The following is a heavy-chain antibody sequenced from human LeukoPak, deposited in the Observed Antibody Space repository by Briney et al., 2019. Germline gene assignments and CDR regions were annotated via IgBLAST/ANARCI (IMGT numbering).Heavy chain of an antibody. CDR2: INPSGGST. CDR3: ARDSGIAAPHPFDY. D-gene: IGHD6-13*01. CDR1: GYTFTTYY. J-gene: IGHJ4*02. Sequence: ASVKVSCKASGYTFTTYYMNWVRQARGQGLEWVGIINPSGGSTSYAQKFQGRVTMTRDTSTSTVYMELSRLRSEDTAVYYCARDSGIAAPHPFDYWGQGTLVTVSS. V-gene: IGHV1-46*01.